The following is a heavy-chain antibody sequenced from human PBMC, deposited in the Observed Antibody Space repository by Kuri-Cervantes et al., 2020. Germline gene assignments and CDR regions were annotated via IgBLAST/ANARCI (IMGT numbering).Heavy chain of an antibody. CDR3: AKSGMYILTGYYFDY. CDR1: GFTFSSYG. CDR2: IYSGGST. J-gene: IGHJ4*02. D-gene: IGHD3-9*01. V-gene: IGHV3-NL1*01. Sequence: GESLKISCAASGFTFSSYGMHWVRQAPGKGLEWVSVIYSGGSTYYADSVKGRFTISRDNSKNTLYLQMNSLRAEDTAVYYCAKSGMYILTGYYFDYWGQGTLVTVSS.